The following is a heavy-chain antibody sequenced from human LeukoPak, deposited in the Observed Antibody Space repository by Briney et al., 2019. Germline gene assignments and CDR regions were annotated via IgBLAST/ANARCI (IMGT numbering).Heavy chain of an antibody. Sequence: PSETLSLTCTVSGGSISSGSFYWGWIRQPPGKGLEWIGSVYYRGSTYYNPSLKNRVTISGDTSQNQFSLILSSVSAADTAVYYCARHQEGEWFGELFDYWGQGILVTVSS. CDR3: ARHQEGEWFGELFDY. J-gene: IGHJ4*02. D-gene: IGHD3-10*01. CDR1: GGSISSGSFY. V-gene: IGHV4-39*01. CDR2: VYYRGST.